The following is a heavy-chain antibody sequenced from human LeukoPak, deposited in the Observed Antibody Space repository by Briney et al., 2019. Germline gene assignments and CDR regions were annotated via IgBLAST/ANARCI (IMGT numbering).Heavy chain of an antibody. Sequence: GGSLRLSCEGSGFTFTNYALTWVRQAPGKGLEWVSVISGSGVVTFYADSVQGRFTISRDSSKSTFYLQMNSLRAEDTAVYYCAKATTVVTLDDAFDLWGQGTLVTVSS. CDR1: GFTFTNYA. D-gene: IGHD4-23*01. J-gene: IGHJ3*01. CDR3: AKATTVVTLDDAFDL. V-gene: IGHV3-23*01. CDR2: ISGSGVVT.